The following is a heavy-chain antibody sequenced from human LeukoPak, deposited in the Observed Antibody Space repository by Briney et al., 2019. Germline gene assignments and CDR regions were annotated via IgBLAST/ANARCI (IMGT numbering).Heavy chain of an antibody. J-gene: IGHJ4*02. CDR1: GFTFSSYA. CDR3: ARDLSAAFDF. V-gene: IGHV3-30*03. D-gene: IGHD6-19*01. Sequence: GGSLRLSCAASGFTFSSYAMSWVRQAPGKGLEWVARLVYDERSDYANSVKGRFSISRDNSKNTLLLDMSDLRVEDTAVYYCARDLSAAFDFWGQGVLVTVSS. CDR2: LVYDERS.